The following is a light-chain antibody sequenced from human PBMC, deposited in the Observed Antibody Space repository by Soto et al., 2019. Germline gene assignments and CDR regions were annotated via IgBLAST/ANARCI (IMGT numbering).Light chain of an antibody. V-gene: IGKV1-5*01. J-gene: IGKJ1*01. CDR1: QSISDW. CDR2: DAS. Sequence: DIQMTQSASTLSASVRGRVTISFRASQSISDWLAWFQLKPGKAPKLLIYDASSLESGVPSRFSGSGSGTEFTLTISSLQPDDFATYYCQQYNNYSTFGQGTKVDIK. CDR3: QQYNNYST.